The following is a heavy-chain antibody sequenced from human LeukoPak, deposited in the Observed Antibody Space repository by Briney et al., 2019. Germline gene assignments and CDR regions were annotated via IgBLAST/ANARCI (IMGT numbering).Heavy chain of an antibody. V-gene: IGHV3-7*01. CDR3: ARDQWWQLIAVAITSYFDC. J-gene: IGHJ4*02. D-gene: IGHD6-19*01. Sequence: PGGSLRLSCEASGFTFSSYWMSWVRQAPGKGLQWVANIKQDGSEKYYVDSVKGRFTISRDNAKNSLYLQMNSLRAEDTAVYYCARDQWWQLIAVAITSYFDCWGQGTLVTVSS. CDR2: IKQDGSEK. CDR1: GFTFSSYW.